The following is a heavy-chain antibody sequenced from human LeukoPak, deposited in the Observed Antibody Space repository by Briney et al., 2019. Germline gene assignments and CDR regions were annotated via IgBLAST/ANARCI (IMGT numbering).Heavy chain of an antibody. CDR2: IYSSGST. CDR3: AKSGGYGLIDY. D-gene: IGHD1-26*01. Sequence: PSETLSLTCAVSGASVSGSNYYWGWIRQPPGKGLEWIGNIYSSGSTYYNASLQSRVTISIVTSKNQFSLRLNSVTAADTAMYYCAKSGGYGLIDYWGQGTRVTVSS. CDR1: GASVSGSNYY. V-gene: IGHV4-39*01. J-gene: IGHJ4*02.